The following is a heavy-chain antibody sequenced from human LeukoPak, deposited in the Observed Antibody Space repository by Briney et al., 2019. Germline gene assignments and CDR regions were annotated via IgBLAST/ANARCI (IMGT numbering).Heavy chain of an antibody. CDR1: GGSISSSSYF. CDR2: VHHSGST. D-gene: IGHD3-10*01. V-gene: IGHV4-39*01. CDR3: ARQLYVSGSYYAPMDV. J-gene: IGHJ6*03. Sequence: SETLSLTCSVSGGSISSSSYFWGWIRQPPGKGLEWIASVHHSGSTYYNPSLKSRLTISVDTSKNQFSLKMSSVTAADTAVYFCARQLYVSGSYYAPMDVWGKGTTVTVSS.